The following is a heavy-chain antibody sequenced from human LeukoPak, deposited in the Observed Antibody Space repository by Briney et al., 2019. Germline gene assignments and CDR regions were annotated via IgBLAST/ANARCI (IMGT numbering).Heavy chain of an antibody. CDR2: IYYSGST. V-gene: IGHV4-59*01. CDR1: GGSISSYY. J-gene: IGHJ6*03. D-gene: IGHD3-10*01. CDR3: ARGPDYGSGSYYYYYYYMDV. Sequence: SETLSLTCIVSGGSISSYYWSWIRQPPGKGLEWIGYIYYSGSTNYNPSLKSRVTISVDTSKNQFSLKLSSVTAADTAVYYCARGPDYGSGSYYYYYYYMDVWGKGTTVTISS.